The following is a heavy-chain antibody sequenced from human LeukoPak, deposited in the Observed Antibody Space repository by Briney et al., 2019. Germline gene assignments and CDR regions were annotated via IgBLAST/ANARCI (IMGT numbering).Heavy chain of an antibody. CDR2: INPSGGST. CDR1: GYTFTRYY. D-gene: IGHD3-22*01. V-gene: IGHV1-46*01. Sequence: ASVKVSCKASGYTFTRYYMYWVRQAPGQGLEWMGIINPSGGSTNYAQKFQGRVTMTRDTSTNTVYMELSSLRSEDTAVYYCATFCYYDSSGYYYYWGQGTLVTVSS. J-gene: IGHJ4*02. CDR3: ATFCYYDSSGYYYY.